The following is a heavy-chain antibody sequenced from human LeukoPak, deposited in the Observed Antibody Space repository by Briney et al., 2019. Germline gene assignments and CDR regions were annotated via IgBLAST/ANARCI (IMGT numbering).Heavy chain of an antibody. CDR2: ISGSGGTT. J-gene: IGHJ4*02. CDR1: GFTFSNYA. V-gene: IGHV3-23*01. CDR3: ARVAGWVAREGFGY. D-gene: IGHD1-26*01. Sequence: GGSLRLSCAASGFTFSNYAMTWVRQAPGRGLEWVSAISGSGGTTYYADSVKGRFTISRDNTKNTLYLQMNSLRAEDTAVYYCARVAGWVAREGFGYWGQGTLVTVSS.